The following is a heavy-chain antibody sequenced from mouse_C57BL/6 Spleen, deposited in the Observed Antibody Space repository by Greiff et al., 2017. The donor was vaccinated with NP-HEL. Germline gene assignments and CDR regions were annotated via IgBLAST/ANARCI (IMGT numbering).Heavy chain of an antibody. V-gene: IGHV5-4*01. CDR3: ARDHYSNPGAWFAY. CDR2: ISDGGSYT. J-gene: IGHJ3*01. CDR1: GFTFSSYA. Sequence: EVKLMESGGGLVKPGGSLKLSCAASGFTFSSYAMSWVRQTPEKRLEWVATISDGGSYTYYPDNVKGRFTISRDNAKNNLYLQMSHLKSEDTAMYDCARDHYSNPGAWFAYWGQGTLVTVSA. D-gene: IGHD2-5*01.